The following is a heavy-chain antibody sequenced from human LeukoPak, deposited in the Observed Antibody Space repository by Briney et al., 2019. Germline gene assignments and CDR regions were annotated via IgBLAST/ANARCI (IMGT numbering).Heavy chain of an antibody. D-gene: IGHD6-19*01. J-gene: IGHJ5*01. CDR3: AKDPSPYTSGWYADS. CDR1: GFXFSSYG. CDR2: ISGRGGTT. Sequence: GGSLRLSCAASGFXFSSYGMHWVRQAPGKGLEWLCLISGRGGTTYYADSVRGRFAISRDNSKNTLYLQMNSLRAEDTAVYYCAKDPSPYTSGWYADSWGQGTLVTVSS. V-gene: IGHV3-23*01.